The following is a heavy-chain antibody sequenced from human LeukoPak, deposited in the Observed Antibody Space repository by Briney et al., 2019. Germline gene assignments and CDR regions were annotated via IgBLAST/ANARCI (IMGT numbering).Heavy chain of an antibody. CDR2: IYSCGST. CDR3: ASLTYYYDSSGFRGDAFDI. Sequence: GGSLRLSCAASGFTVSSNYMSWVRQAPAKGLEWVSVIYSCGSTYYADSVKGRFTISRDNSKNTLYLQMNSLRAEDTAVYYCASLTYYYDSSGFRGDAFDIWGQGTMVTVSS. CDR1: GFTVSSNY. D-gene: IGHD3-22*01. V-gene: IGHV3-66*01. J-gene: IGHJ3*02.